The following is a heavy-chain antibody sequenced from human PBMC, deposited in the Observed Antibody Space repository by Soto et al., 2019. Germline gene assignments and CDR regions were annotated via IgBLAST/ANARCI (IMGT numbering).Heavy chain of an antibody. CDR1: GYTLTELS. V-gene: IGHV1-24*01. CDR2: FDPEDGET. Sequence: EASVKVSCKVSGYTLTELSMHWVRQAPGKGLEWMGGFDPEDGETTYAQKFQGRVTMTEDTSTDTAYMELSSLRSEDTAVYYCTTGQRPIRFLEWLSRYYFDFWGQGTLVTVSS. J-gene: IGHJ4*02. D-gene: IGHD3-3*01. CDR3: TTGQRPIRFLEWLSRYYFDF.